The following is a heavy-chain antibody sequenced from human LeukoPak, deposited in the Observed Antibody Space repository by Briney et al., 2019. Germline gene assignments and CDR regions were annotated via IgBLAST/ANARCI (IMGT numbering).Heavy chain of an antibody. V-gene: IGHV4-59*12. CDR3: ARACNGDCTSFDY. J-gene: IGHJ4*02. CDR1: GGSITSYY. CDR2: IYYSGST. D-gene: IGHD2-21*02. Sequence: SETLSRTRTASGGSITSYYWNWIRQPPGKGLEWIGYIYYSGSTNYNPSLKSRVTISIDTSKNRFSLRLSSVTAADTAVYYCARACNGDCTSFDYWGQGTLVTVSS.